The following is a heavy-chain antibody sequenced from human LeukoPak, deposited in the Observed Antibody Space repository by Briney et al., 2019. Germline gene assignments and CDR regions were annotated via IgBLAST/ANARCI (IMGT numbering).Heavy chain of an antibody. D-gene: IGHD6-13*01. V-gene: IGHV3-11*04. CDR2: ISSSGSTI. Sequence: GGSLRLSCAASGFTFNDYYMSWIRQAPGKGLDWVSSISSSGSTIYYADSVKGRFTISRDNAKNSLYLQMNSLRAEDTAVYYCARDFERQQPHGDYYYYYMDVWGKGTTVTVSS. J-gene: IGHJ6*03. CDR3: ARDFERQQPHGDYYYYYMDV. CDR1: GFTFNDYY.